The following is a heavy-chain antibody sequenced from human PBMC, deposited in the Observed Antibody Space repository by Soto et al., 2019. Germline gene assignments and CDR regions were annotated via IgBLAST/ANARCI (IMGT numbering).Heavy chain of an antibody. CDR1: GFTFSSYE. J-gene: IGHJ4*02. V-gene: IGHV3-48*03. CDR2: ISSSGSTI. Sequence: PGGSLRLSCAASGFTFSSYEMNWVRQAPGKGLEWVSYISSSGSTIYYADSVKGRFTISRDNAKNSLYLQMNSLRAEDTAVYYCARDGYSGYDLVYWGQGTLVTVS. D-gene: IGHD5-12*01. CDR3: ARDGYSGYDLVY.